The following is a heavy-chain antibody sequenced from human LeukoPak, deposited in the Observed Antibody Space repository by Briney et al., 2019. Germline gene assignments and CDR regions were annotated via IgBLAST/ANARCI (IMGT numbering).Heavy chain of an antibody. CDR3: ARTIAVGSYYFDY. CDR1: GFTFSSYA. V-gene: IGHV3-23*01. CDR2: ISGSGGST. J-gene: IGHJ4*02. Sequence: GGSLRLSCAASGFTFSSYAMSWVRQAPGKVLEWVSGISGSGGSTFYADSVKGRFTISRDNSKNKLYLQMNSLRAEDTALYYCARTIAVGSYYFDYWGQGALVTVSS. D-gene: IGHD6-19*01.